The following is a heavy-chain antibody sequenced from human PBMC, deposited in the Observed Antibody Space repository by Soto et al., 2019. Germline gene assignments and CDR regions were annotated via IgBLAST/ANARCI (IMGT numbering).Heavy chain of an antibody. J-gene: IGHJ6*03. CDR1: GYTFTSYG. D-gene: IGHD1-1*01. CDR3: ARDGTQEVHAAESTYYYYYYNMDV. CDR2: ISAYNGNT. V-gene: IGHV1-18*01. Sequence: QVQLVQSGAGVKKPWASVKVSCKASGYTFTSYGISWVRQAPGQGLERMGWISAYNGNTKYAQKLEGRVTTTTATSTSRADMELSSLSGDETAVYYCARDGTQEVHAAESTYYYYYYNMDVWGKGATGIV.